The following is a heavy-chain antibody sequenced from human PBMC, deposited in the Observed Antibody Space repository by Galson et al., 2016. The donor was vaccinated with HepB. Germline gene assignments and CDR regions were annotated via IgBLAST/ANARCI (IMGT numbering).Heavy chain of an antibody. J-gene: IGHJ3*02. CDR2: ISSGAI. CDR3: AKDIGYCSGGTCPNDAFDI. V-gene: IGHV3-48*04. CDR1: GFTFSSYS. D-gene: IGHD2-15*01. Sequence: SLRLSCAASGFTFSSYSMNWVRQAPGKGLEWVSYISSGAIYYSDSVKGRFTISRDNAKNTLYLQMNSLRAEDTAVYYCAKDIGYCSGGTCPNDAFDIWGQGTMVTVSS.